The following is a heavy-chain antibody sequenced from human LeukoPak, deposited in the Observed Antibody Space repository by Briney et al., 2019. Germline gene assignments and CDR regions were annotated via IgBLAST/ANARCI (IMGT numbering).Heavy chain of an antibody. V-gene: IGHV3-11*04. D-gene: IGHD1-26*01. J-gene: IGHJ3*01. CDR3: VREASGVSSSAFDV. CDR2: ISSSGSTI. Sequence: GGSLRLSWAVSGFSFGDYYISWISPAPGKGMEWVSYISSSGSTIYYADSVKGRFTISRDNAKNTLYMQMNSLRVDDTAVYYCVREASGVSSSAFDVWGQGTMVTVSS. CDR1: GFSFGDYY.